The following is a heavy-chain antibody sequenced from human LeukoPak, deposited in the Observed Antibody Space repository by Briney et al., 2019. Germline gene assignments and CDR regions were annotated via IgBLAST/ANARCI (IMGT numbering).Heavy chain of an antibody. CDR3: ARDDLDCSGGSCYYDAFDI. CDR1: GGSISSYY. CDR2: IYYSGST. V-gene: IGHV4-59*01. D-gene: IGHD2-15*01. Sequence: SETLSLTCTVSGGSISSYYWSWIRQPPGKGLEWIGHIYYSGSTNYNPSLKSRVTISVDTSKNQFSLKLSSVTAADTAVYYCARDDLDCSGGSCYYDAFDIWGQGTMVTVSS. J-gene: IGHJ3*02.